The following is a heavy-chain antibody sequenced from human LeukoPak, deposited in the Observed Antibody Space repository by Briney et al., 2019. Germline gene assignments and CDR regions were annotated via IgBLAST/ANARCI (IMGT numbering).Heavy chain of an antibody. J-gene: IGHJ5*02. CDR3: ARDRAYSSSPTWFDP. CDR1: GFTFSSYE. V-gene: IGHV3-48*03. D-gene: IGHD6-13*01. CDR2: ISISGSTI. Sequence: PGGSLRLSCAASGFTFSSYEMNWVREAPGKGLEWVSYISISGSTIYYADSVEGRFTISRDNAKNSLYLQMNSLRAEDTAVYYCARDRAYSSSPTWFDPWGQGTLVTVSS.